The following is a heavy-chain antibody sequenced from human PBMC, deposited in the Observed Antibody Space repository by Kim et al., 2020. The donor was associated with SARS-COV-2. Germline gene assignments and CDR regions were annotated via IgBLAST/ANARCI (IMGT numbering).Heavy chain of an antibody. J-gene: IGHJ4*02. V-gene: IGHV3-21*01. CDR2: ISSSRSYI. CDR3: ARRGEGSSLFDLSLDN. Sequence: GGSLRLSCAASGFTFSTYSMNWVRQAPGKGLEWVSSISSSRSYIYYADSVKGRFTISRDNAKNSLYLQMNSLRAEDTAVYYCARRGEGSSLFDLSLDNWGQGTLVTVSS. CDR1: GFTFSTYS. D-gene: IGHD6-13*01.